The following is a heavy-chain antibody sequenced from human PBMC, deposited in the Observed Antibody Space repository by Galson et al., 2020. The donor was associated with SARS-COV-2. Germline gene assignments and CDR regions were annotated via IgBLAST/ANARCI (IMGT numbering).Heavy chain of an antibody. V-gene: IGHV4-34*01. J-gene: IGHJ4*02. CDR3: ARGYYDRSGYYSDYFDY. CDR2: INHSGST. D-gene: IGHD3-22*01. CDR1: GGSFSDYY. Sequence: SETLSLTCAVYGGSFSDYYWSWIRQPPGKGLEWIGEINHSGSTNCNPSLKSRVTISEDTSKNQFTLKLSSVTAADTAVYYCARGYYDRSGYYSDYFDYWGQGTLVTVSS.